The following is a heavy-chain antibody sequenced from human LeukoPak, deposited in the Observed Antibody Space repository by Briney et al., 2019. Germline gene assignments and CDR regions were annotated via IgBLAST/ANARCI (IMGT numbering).Heavy chain of an antibody. J-gene: IGHJ4*02. CDR1: GYTFTSYG. CDR2: ISAYNGNT. Sequence: ASVTVSCKASGYTFTSYGISWVRQAPGQGLEWMGWISAYNGNTNYAQKLQGRVTMTTDTSTSTAYMELRSLRSDDTAVYYCARDVITMVRGVNDYWGQGTLVTVSS. D-gene: IGHD3-10*01. V-gene: IGHV1-18*01. CDR3: ARDVITMVRGVNDY.